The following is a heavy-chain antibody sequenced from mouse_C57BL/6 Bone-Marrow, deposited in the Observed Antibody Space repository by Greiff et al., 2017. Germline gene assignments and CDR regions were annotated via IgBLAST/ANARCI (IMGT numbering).Heavy chain of an antibody. CDR3: TRLAFCYGSSCFDY. V-gene: IGHV1-15*01. D-gene: IGHD1-1*01. J-gene: IGHJ2*01. Sequence: QVQLQQSGAELVRPGASVTLSCKASGYTFTDYEMHWVKQTPVHGLGWIGAIDPETGGTAYNQKFKGKAILTADKSSSTAYMELRSLTSEDSAVYYWTRLAFCYGSSCFDYWGQGTTLTVSA. CDR1: GYTFTDYE. CDR2: IDPETGGT.